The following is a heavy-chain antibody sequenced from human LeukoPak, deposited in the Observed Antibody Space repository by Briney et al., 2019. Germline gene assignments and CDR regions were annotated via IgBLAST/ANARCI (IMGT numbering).Heavy chain of an antibody. CDR3: ARDIYSGSLDY. CDR1: GGSFSGYY. D-gene: IGHD1-26*01. CDR2: INHSGST. V-gene: IGHV4-34*01. J-gene: IGHJ4*02. Sequence: SETLSLTCAVYGGSFSGYYWSWIRQPPGKGLEWIGEINHSGSTNYNPSFKSRVTISVDTSKNQFSLKLSSVTAADTAVYYCARDIYSGSLDYWGQGTLVTVSS.